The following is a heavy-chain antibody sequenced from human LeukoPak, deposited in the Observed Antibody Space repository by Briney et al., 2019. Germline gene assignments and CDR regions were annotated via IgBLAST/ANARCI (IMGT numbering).Heavy chain of an antibody. V-gene: IGHV3-30*02. J-gene: IGHJ4*02. CDR3: ARGGGTPSDY. CDR2: IRYDGSNK. CDR1: GFTLSSYA. Sequence: GGSLRLSCAASGFTLSSYAMSWVRQAPGKGLEWVAFIRYDGSNKYYADSVKGRFTISRDNAKNSLYLQMNSLRAEDTAVYYCARGGGTPSDYWGQGTLVTVSS. D-gene: IGHD3-16*01.